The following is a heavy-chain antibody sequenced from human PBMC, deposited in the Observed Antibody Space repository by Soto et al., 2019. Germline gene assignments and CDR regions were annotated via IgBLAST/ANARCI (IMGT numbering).Heavy chain of an antibody. V-gene: IGHV4-31*03. CDR1: GGSISSGGYY. CDR2: IYYSGST. D-gene: IGHD2-15*01. Sequence: SETLSLTCTVSGGSISSGGYYWSWIRQHPGKGLEWIGYIYYSGSTYYNPSLKSRVTISVDTSKNQFSLKLSSVTAADTAVYYCARDLALGYCSGGSCPPGNWFDPWGQGTLVTVSS. CDR3: ARDLALGYCSGGSCPPGNWFDP. J-gene: IGHJ5*02.